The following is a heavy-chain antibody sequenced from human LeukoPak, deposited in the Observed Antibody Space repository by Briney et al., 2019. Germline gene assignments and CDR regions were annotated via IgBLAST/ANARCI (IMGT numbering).Heavy chain of an antibody. D-gene: IGHD1-26*01. J-gene: IGHJ3*02. CDR3: ARQPGSGSYFDDAFDI. CDR1: GFTFSSYA. Sequence: GGSLRLSCAASGFTFSSYAMSWVRQAPGKGLEWVAFIRYDGSNKYYADSVKGRFTISRDNSKNTLYLQMNSLRAEDTAVYYCARQPGSGSYFDDAFDIWGQGTMVTVSS. CDR2: IRYDGSNK. V-gene: IGHV3-30*02.